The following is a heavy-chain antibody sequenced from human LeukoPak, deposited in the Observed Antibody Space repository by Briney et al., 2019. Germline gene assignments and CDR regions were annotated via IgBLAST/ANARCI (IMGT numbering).Heavy chain of an antibody. V-gene: IGHV3-74*01. D-gene: IGHD3-3*01. CDR2: ITNDGSST. CDR1: GLTFSSHW. CDR3: VKDGAIFGVPITRGGTDV. J-gene: IGHJ6*02. Sequence: GGSLRLSCAASGLTFSSHWMHWVRQAPGKGLVWVSRITNDGSSTTYADSVKGRFTISRDNAKNMLYLQVNSLRAEDTAVYYCVKDGAIFGVPITRGGTDVWGQGTTVTVSS.